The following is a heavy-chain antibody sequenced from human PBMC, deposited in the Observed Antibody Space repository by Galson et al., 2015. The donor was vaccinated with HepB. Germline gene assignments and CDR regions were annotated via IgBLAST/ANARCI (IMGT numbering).Heavy chain of an antibody. CDR2: ISSSSLYG. Sequence: SLRLSCASSGFTLSISSMLWACQAPGKGLEWVSSISSSSLYGYYAASVRGRFTVSRDNAKNSHDLQMNSLSAEDTAVYYCARVYGSGSYGYGMDVWGQGTTVTVS. CDR1: GFTLSISS. CDR3: ARVYGSGSYGYGMDV. V-gene: IGHV3-21*01. J-gene: IGHJ6*02. D-gene: IGHD3-10*01.